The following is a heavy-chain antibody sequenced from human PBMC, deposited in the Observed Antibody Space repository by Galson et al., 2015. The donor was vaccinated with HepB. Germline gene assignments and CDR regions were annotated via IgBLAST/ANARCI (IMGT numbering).Heavy chain of an antibody. Sequence: SLRLSCAASGFTFSSYGMHWVRQAPGKGLEWVAVIWYDGSNKYYADSVKGRFTISRDNSKNTLYLQMNSLRAEDTAVYYCAGDPTYGSGSYLNYYYYYGMDVWGQGTTVTVSS. CDR2: IWYDGSNK. V-gene: IGHV3-33*08. CDR3: AGDPTYGSGSYLNYYYYYGMDV. D-gene: IGHD3-10*01. CDR1: GFTFSSYG. J-gene: IGHJ6*02.